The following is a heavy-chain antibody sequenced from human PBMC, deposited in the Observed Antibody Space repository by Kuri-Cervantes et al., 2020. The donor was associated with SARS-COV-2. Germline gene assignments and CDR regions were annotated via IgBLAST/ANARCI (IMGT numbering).Heavy chain of an antibody. V-gene: IGHV3-33*01. CDR3: ARDRIAPTGWDYYMDV. Sequence: GGSLRLSCAASGFTSSSYGMHWVRQAPGKGLEWVAVIWYDGSNKYYADSVKGRFTISRDNSRNTLYLQMNSLRAEDTAVYYCARDRIAPTGWDYYMDVWGKGTTVTVSS. J-gene: IGHJ6*03. CDR1: GFTSSSYG. D-gene: IGHD2-15*01. CDR2: IWYDGSNK.